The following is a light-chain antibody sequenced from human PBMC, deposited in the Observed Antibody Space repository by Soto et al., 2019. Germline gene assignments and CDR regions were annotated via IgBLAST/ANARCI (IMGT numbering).Light chain of an antibody. J-gene: IGKJ4*01. CDR3: QRYSSYPS. CDR1: QSISSW. Sequence: DIQMTQSPSTLSASVGDRVTITCRASQSISSWLAWYQQKPGKAPKLLIYKASSLESGVPSRFSGSGSGTEFTLTISSLQPDDFATYYCQRYSSYPSFGGGTKVEIK. CDR2: KAS. V-gene: IGKV1-5*03.